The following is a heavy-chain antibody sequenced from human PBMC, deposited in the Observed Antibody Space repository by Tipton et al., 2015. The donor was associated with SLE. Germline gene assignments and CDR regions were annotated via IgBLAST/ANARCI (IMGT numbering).Heavy chain of an antibody. D-gene: IGHD1-26*01. Sequence: TLSLTCAVYGGSFSGYYWSWIRQPPGKGLEWIGEINHSGSTNYNPSLKSRVTISVDTSKNQFSLKLSSVTAADTAVYYCARVSSYSGSYYVDYWGQGTLVTVSS. CDR1: GGSFSGYY. J-gene: IGHJ4*02. V-gene: IGHV4-34*01. CDR2: INHSGST. CDR3: ARVSSYSGSYYVDY.